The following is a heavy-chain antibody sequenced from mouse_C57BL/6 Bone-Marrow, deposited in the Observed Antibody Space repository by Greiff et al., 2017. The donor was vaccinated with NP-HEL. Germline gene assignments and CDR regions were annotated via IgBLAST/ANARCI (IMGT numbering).Heavy chain of an antibody. J-gene: IGHJ2*01. CDR2: INPDSSTI. V-gene: IGHV4-1*01. CDR1: GIAFSRYW. Sequence: EVQLQESGGGLVQPGGSLKLSCAASGIAFSRYWMSWVRRAPGKGLEWIGEINPDSSTINYAPSLKDKFIISRDNAKNTLYLQMSKVRSEDTALYYCARRGYYGYYSDYWGQGTTLTVSS. CDR3: ARRGYYGYYSDY. D-gene: IGHD1-1*01.